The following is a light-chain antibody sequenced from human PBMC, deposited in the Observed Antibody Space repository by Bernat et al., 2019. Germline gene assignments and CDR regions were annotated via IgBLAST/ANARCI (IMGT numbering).Light chain of an antibody. J-gene: IGKJ5*01. V-gene: IGKV3-11*01. CDR2: DAS. Sequence: EIVLTQSPATLSLSPGERATLSCRASQSVSSYLAWYQQKPGQAPRLLIYDASNRATGIPARFSGSGSGTDFTLTISSLEPEDFAVYYCQQRSNWPPMTFGQRTRLELK. CDR1: QSVSSY. CDR3: QQRSNWPPMT.